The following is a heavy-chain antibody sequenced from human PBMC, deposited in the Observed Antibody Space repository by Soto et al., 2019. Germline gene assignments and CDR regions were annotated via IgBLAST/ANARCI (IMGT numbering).Heavy chain of an antibody. CDR1: GFTFSSYW. CDR3: ARDVQNYDILTGRSKGWFDP. D-gene: IGHD3-9*01. J-gene: IGHJ5*02. V-gene: IGHV3-7*05. Sequence: GGSLRLSCAASGFTFSSYWMSWVRQAPGKGLEWVANIKQDGSEKYYVDSVKGRFTISRDNAKNSLYLQMNSLRAEDTAVYYCARDVQNYDILTGRSKGWFDPWGQGTLVTVSS. CDR2: IKQDGSEK.